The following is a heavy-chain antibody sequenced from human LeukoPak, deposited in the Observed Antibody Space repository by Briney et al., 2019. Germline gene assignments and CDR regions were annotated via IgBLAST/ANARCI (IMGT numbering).Heavy chain of an antibody. CDR2: IYAGDSET. J-gene: IGHJ3*02. CDR1: GYSFTKYW. CDR3: ARQASGHAFDI. V-gene: IGHV5-51*01. Sequence: GESLKISCKGSGYSFTKYWIGWVRQMPGKGLEWMGIIYAGDSETRYSPSFQGQVTISADKSISTAYLQWSSLKASDTAMYYCARQASGHAFDIWGQGTMVTVSS. D-gene: IGHD6-25*01.